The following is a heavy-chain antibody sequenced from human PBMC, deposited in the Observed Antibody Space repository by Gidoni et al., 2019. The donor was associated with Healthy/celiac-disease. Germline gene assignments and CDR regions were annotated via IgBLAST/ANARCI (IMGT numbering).Heavy chain of an antibody. Sequence: EVQLVESGGGLVQPGGSLRLSCAASGSTFSSYSMNWVRQAPGKGLEWVSYISSSSSTIYYADSVKGRFTISRDNAKNSLYLQMNSLRDEDTAVYYCARQDDYGDLTPDYWGQGTLVTVSS. D-gene: IGHD4-17*01. CDR3: ARQDDYGDLTPDY. CDR2: ISSSSSTI. V-gene: IGHV3-48*02. J-gene: IGHJ4*02. CDR1: GSTFSSYS.